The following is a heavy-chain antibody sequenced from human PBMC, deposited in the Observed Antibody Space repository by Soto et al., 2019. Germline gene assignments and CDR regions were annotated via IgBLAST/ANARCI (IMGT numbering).Heavy chain of an antibody. J-gene: IGHJ3*02. CDR3: AHRLSGDGSFDI. D-gene: IGHD3-10*01. CDR1: GVSLSTTGVG. V-gene: IGHV2-5*02. CDR2: IYWDDDK. Sequence: QITLKESGPTLVKPTQTLTLTCTLSGVSLSTTGVGVGWIRQPPGKALEWLALIYWDDDKRYSPSLKSRLTIPKDTSKNQVVLTMTNSDPVDTATYYCAHRLSGDGSFDIWGQGTMVTVSS.